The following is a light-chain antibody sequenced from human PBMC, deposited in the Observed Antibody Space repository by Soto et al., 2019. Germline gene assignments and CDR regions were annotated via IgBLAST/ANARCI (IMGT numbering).Light chain of an antibody. CDR3: QQYNNWPTWT. CDR1: QRVSSNY. Sequence: EIVLTQSPGTLSLSPGDRATLSCRASQRVSSNYLAWYQQRPGQAPRLLIYGASSRATGIPDRFSGSGSGTDFTLTINRLEPEDFAVYYCQQYNNWPTWTFGQGTKVDIK. CDR2: GAS. V-gene: IGKV3-20*01. J-gene: IGKJ1*01.